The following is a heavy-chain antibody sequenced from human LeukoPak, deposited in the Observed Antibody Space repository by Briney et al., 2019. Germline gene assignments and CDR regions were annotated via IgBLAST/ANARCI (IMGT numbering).Heavy chain of an antibody. Sequence: SVKVSCKASGGTFSSYATSWVRQAPGQGLEWMGGIIPIFGTANYAQKFQGRVTITTDESTSTAYMELSSLRSEDTAVYYCASWRYDILTGFDYWGQGTLVTVSS. V-gene: IGHV1-69*05. J-gene: IGHJ4*02. D-gene: IGHD3-9*01. CDR1: GGTFSSYA. CDR2: IIPIFGTA. CDR3: ASWRYDILTGFDY.